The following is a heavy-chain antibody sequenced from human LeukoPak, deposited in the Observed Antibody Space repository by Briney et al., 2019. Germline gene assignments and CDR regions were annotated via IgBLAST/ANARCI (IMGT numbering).Heavy chain of an antibody. CDR1: GGSISSYY. CDR3: ARDQGAVAEHDAFDI. J-gene: IGHJ3*02. Sequence: SETLSLTCTVSGGSISSYYWSWIRQPAGKGLEWIGRIYTSGSTNYNPSLKSRVTMSVDTSTNQFSLKLSSVTAADTAVYYCARDQGAVAEHDAFDIWGQGTMVTVSS. D-gene: IGHD6-19*01. CDR2: IYTSGST. V-gene: IGHV4-4*07.